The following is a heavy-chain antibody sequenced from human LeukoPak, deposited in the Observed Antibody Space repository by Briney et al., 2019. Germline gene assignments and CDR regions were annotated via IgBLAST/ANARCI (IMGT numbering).Heavy chain of an antibody. CDR3: ARWNNGPYYFDY. CDR2: MNPNSGNT. CDR1: GYTFTSYD. D-gene: IGHD1/OR15-1a*01. J-gene: IGHJ4*02. Sequence: GASVKVSCKASGYTFTSYDINWVRQATGQGLEWMGWMNPNSGNTGYAQKFQGRVTMTRNTSVSTAYMELSSLRSEDTAVYYCARWNNGPYYFDYWGQGTLVTVSS. V-gene: IGHV1-8*01.